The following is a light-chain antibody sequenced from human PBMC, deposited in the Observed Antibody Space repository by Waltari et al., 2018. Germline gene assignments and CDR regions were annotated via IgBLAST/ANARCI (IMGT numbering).Light chain of an antibody. CDR3: SSYAGSSKGV. V-gene: IGLV2-23*02. CDR2: AVS. CDR1: SSDVGNYTR. J-gene: IGLJ2*01. Sequence: QSALTQPASVSGSPGQSITISCTGTSSDVGNYTRVSWHQQHPGKAPKLMIYAVSKRPSGVSDRFSGSKSGDMASLTISGLQPEDEAEYFCSSYAGSSKGVFGGGTKVTVL.